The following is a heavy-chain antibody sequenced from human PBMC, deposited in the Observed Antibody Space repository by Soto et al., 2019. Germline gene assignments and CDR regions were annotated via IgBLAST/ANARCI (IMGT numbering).Heavy chain of an antibody. CDR3: AKEGVVVPAAIAPMDY. D-gene: IGHD2-2*02. J-gene: IGHJ4*02. V-gene: IGHV3-23*01. Sequence: GGSLRLSCAASGFTFSSYAMSWVRQAPGKGLEWVSAISGSGGSTYYADSVKGRFTISRDNSKNTLYLQMNSLRAEDTAVYYCAKEGVVVPAAIAPMDYWGQGTLVTVSS. CDR1: GFTFSSYA. CDR2: ISGSGGST.